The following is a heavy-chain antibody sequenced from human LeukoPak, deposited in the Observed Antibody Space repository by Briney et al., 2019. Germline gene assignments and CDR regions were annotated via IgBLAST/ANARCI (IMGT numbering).Heavy chain of an antibody. J-gene: IGHJ4*02. CDR2: ITSDRRTI. CDR3: AREPIDGDCQFDY. V-gene: IGHV3-48*01. CDR1: GFTFSIYS. D-gene: IGHD2-21*02. Sequence: GGSLRLSCAASGFTFSIYSMNWVRQAPGKGLEWVSYITSDRRTISYADPVKGRFTISRDNDKRLLYLQMNSLRAEDTALYYCAREPIDGDCQFDYWGQGTLVTVSS.